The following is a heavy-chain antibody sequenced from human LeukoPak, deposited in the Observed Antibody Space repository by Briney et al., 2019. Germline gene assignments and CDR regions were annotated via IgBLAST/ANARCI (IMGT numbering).Heavy chain of an antibody. Sequence: SVKVSCKASGGTFSSYAISWVRQAPGQGLEWMGGIIPIFGTANYAQKFQGRVTVTADESTSTAYMELSSLRAEDTAVYYCAKEGGRGYSSSWYFDYWGQGTLVTVSS. CDR1: GGTFSSYA. D-gene: IGHD6-13*01. CDR3: AKEGGRGYSSSWYFDY. V-gene: IGHV1-69*01. J-gene: IGHJ4*02. CDR2: IIPIFGTA.